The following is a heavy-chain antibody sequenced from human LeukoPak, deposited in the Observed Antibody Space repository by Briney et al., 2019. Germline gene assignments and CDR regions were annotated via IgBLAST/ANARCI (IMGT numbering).Heavy chain of an antibody. CDR3: ARGAAGYSYG. CDR2: IYYSGST. V-gene: IGHV4-59*01. D-gene: IGHD5-18*01. J-gene: IGHJ4*02. CDR1: GVSISSYY. Sequence: SETLSLTCTVSGVSISSYYWSWVRQPPGKGLEWIGHIYYSGSTNYNPSLKSRVTISIDTSKNQFSLRLSSVTAADTAVYYCARGAAGYSYGWGQGTLVTVSS.